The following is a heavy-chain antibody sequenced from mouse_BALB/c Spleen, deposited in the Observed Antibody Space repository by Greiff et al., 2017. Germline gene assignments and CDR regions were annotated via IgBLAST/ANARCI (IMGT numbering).Heavy chain of an antibody. V-gene: IGHV3-6*02. J-gene: IGHJ2*01. D-gene: IGHD1-2*01. CDR1: GYSITSGYY. Sequence: EVQLQQSGPGLVKPSQSLSLTCSVTGYSITSGYYWNWIRQFPGNKLEWMGYISYDGSNNYNPSLKNRISITRDTSKNQFFLKLNSVTTEDTATYYCASRDYYGYGVDYWGQGTTLTVSS. CDR3: ASRDYYGYGVDY. CDR2: ISYDGSN.